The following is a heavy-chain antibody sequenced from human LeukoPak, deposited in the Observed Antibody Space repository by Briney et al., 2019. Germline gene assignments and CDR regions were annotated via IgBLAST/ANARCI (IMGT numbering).Heavy chain of an antibody. CDR1: GFTFSDYY. D-gene: IGHD4-17*01. J-gene: IGHJ4*02. CDR3: ARMDPAAAVTKSLDY. V-gene: IGHV3-11*04. CDR2: ISSSGSTI. Sequence: PGGSLRLSCAASGFTFSDYYMSWIRQAPGKGLEWVSYISSSGSTIYYADSVKGRFTISRDNAKNSLYLQMNSLRAEDTAVYYCARMDPAAAVTKSLDYWGQGTLATVSS.